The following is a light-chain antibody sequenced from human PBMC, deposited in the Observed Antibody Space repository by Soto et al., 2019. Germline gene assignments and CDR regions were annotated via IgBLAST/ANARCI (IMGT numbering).Light chain of an antibody. CDR2: GAS. J-gene: IGKJ4*01. CDR1: QGIRSD. Sequence: DIQMTQSPSSLSASVGDRVTITCRSSQGIRSDLGWYQQKPGKAPKRLIYGASSLQSGVPSRFSGSGSGTEFPLKIGSLQPEDFEIYYCQQNISSPPTFGGGTKVEIK. CDR3: QQNISSPPT. V-gene: IGKV1-17*01.